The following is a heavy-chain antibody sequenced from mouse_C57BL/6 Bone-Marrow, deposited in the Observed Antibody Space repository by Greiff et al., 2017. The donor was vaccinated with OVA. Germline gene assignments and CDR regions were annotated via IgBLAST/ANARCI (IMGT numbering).Heavy chain of an antibody. CDR2: IYPRSGNT. Sequence: VQLVESGAELARPGASVKLSCKASGYTFTSYGISWVKQRTGPGLEWIGEIYPRSGNTYYNEKFKGKATLTADKSSSTAHMELRSLTSEDSAVYFCARQFRPFAYWGQGTLVTVSA. CDR1: GYTFTSYG. CDR3: ARQFRPFAY. J-gene: IGHJ3*01. D-gene: IGHD3-2*02. V-gene: IGHV1-81*01.